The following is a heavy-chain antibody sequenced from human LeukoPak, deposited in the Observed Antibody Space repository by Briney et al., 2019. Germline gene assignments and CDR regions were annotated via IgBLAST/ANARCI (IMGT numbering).Heavy chain of an antibody. J-gene: IGHJ4*02. CDR2: IKQDGSEK. V-gene: IGHV3-7*01. CDR3: ARGGSYSTGWDFDY. D-gene: IGHD1-26*01. Sequence: PGGSLRLSCAASGFTFSSYWMSWVRQAPGKGLEWVANIKQDGSEKYYVDSVKGRFTISRDNAKNSLYLQMNSLRAEDTAVYYCARGGSYSTGWDFDYWGQGTLVTVSS. CDR1: GFTFSSYW.